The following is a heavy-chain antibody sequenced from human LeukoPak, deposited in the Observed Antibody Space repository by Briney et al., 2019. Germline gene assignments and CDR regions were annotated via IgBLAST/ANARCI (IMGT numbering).Heavy chain of an antibody. V-gene: IGHV1-2*02. CDR1: GYTFTGYY. D-gene: IGHD3-10*01. CDR2: INPNSGGT. CDR3: ARVWGSGSTAHYYYYGMDV. Sequence: ASVKVSCKASGYTFTGYYMHWVRQAPGQGLEWMGWINPNSGGTNYAQKFQGRVTMTRDTSISTAYMELSRLRSDDTAVYYCARVWGSGSTAHYYYYGMDVWGQGTTVTVSS. J-gene: IGHJ6*02.